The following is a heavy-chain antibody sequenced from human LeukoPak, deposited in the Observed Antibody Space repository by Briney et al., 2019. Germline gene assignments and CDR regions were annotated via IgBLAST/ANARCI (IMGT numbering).Heavy chain of an antibody. J-gene: IGHJ6*03. V-gene: IGHV1-18*01. Sequence: ASVKVSCKASGYTFTSYGISWVRQAPGQGLEWMGWISAYNGNTNYAQKLQGRVTMTTDTSTSTAYMELRSLRSDDTAVYYCAREATVTTNAYYYYYMDVWGKGTTVTVSS. CDR2: ISAYNGNT. D-gene: IGHD4-17*01. CDR1: GYTFTSYG. CDR3: AREATVTTNAYYYYYMDV.